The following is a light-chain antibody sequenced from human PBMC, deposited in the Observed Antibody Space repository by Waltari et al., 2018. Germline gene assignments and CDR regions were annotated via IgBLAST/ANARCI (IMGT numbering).Light chain of an antibody. CDR1: QSISSY. CDR2: AAS. CDR3: QQSYSTPTT. J-gene: IGKJ1*01. V-gene: IGKV1-39*01. Sequence: DIQMTQSPSSLSASVGDRVTITCRASQSISSYLNLYQQKPGKAPKRLIYAASSLQSGVPSRFSGSGSGTDFTLTISSLQPEDFATYYCQQSYSTPTTFGQGTKVEIK.